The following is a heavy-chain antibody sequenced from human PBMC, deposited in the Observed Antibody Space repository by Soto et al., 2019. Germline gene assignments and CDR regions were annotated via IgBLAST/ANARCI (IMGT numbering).Heavy chain of an antibody. CDR1: GYTFTDHA. Sequence: GASVKVSCKASGYTFTDHAIHWVRQAPGQRLEWMGWINTGIGNRKYSQKFQGRVTITSDTFARTAYMELSSLTSEDTAVYYCARDTSAVWFYPWGQGTLVTVSS. CDR3: ARDTSAVWFYP. J-gene: IGHJ5*02. CDR2: INTGIGNR. V-gene: IGHV1-3*04.